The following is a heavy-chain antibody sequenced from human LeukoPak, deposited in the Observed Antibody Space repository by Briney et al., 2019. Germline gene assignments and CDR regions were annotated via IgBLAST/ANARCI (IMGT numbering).Heavy chain of an antibody. CDR2: VYYTGST. CDR3: ARHFAYSSSSYFDY. V-gene: IGHV4-61*05. Sequence: PSETLSLTCTVSGGSISSSSYYWGWIRQPPGKGQEWIGYVYYTGSTNYNPSLKSRVTMFEDKSKNQFSLRLYSVTVADTAVYYCARHFAYSSSSYFDYWGQGSLVTVSS. D-gene: IGHD6-6*01. CDR1: GGSISSSSYY. J-gene: IGHJ4*02.